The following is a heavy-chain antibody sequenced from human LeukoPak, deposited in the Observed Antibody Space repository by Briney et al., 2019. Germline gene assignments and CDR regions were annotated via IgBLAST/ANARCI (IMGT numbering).Heavy chain of an antibody. CDR3: AKDHLVVTAPLGMDV. D-gene: IGHD2-21*02. CDR1: GFTFSSYA. V-gene: IGHV3-23*01. J-gene: IGHJ6*02. CDR2: ISGSGGST. Sequence: GGSLRLSCAASGFTFSSYAMSWVRQAPGKGLEWVSAISGSGGSTYYADSVKGRFTISRDNSKNTLYLQMNSLRAEDTAVYYCAKDHLVVTAPLGMDVWGQGTTVTVSS.